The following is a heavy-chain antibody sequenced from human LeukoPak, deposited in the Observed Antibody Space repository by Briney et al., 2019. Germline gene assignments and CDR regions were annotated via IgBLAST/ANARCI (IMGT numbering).Heavy chain of an antibody. CDR2: ISGSGGST. CDR3: AKEAGSGWTIFDY. J-gene: IGHJ4*02. Sequence: GGSLRLSCAASGFTFNSYAMSWVRQAPGKGLEWVSAISGSGGSTFCADSVKGRFTISRDNSKNTLYLQMNSLGGEDTAVYYCAKEAGSGWTIFDYWGQGTLVTVSS. D-gene: IGHD6-19*01. V-gene: IGHV3-23*01. CDR1: GFTFNSYA.